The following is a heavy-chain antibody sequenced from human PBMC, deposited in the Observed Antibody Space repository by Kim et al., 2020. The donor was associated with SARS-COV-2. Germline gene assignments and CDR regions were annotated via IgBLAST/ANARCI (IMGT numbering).Heavy chain of an antibody. J-gene: IGHJ5*02. Sequence: GGSLRLSCAVSGFTFSTYAMHWVRQAPGKGLEWVAVLSYDGSNKYYADSVKGRFTISRDNSKNTLYLQMNGLRPEDTAIYYCARGLGYDILTGQQGGAFDPWGQGTLVTVSS. CDR3: ARGLGYDILTGQQGGAFDP. D-gene: IGHD3-9*01. V-gene: IGHV3-30*04. CDR2: LSYDGSNK. CDR1: GFTFSTYA.